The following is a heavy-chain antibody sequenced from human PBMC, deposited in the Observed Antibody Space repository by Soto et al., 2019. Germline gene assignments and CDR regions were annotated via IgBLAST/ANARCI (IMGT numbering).Heavy chain of an antibody. Sequence: ASVKVSCKXSGYTFTGYYMHWVRQAPGQGLEWMGWINPNSGGTNYAQKFQGRVTMTRDTSISTAYMELSRLRSDDTAVYYCARDRYNWNYFDYWGQGTLVTVSA. CDR3: ARDRYNWNYFDY. CDR1: GYTFTGYY. J-gene: IGHJ4*02. D-gene: IGHD1-20*01. CDR2: INPNSGGT. V-gene: IGHV1-2*02.